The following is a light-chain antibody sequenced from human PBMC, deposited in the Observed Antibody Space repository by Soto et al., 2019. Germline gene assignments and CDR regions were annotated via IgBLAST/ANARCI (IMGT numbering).Light chain of an antibody. Sequence: QSVLTQSPSASGTPGQWDTISCSGGSSDIGTNYVYWYQHLPGTAPKLLIYRNNQRLSGVPDRFSGSKSGTTASLAISGLRSEDEADYYCAGWDDSLSGLVFGTGTKLTVL. CDR1: SSDIGTNY. J-gene: IGLJ1*01. V-gene: IGLV1-47*01. CDR3: AGWDDSLSGLV. CDR2: RNN.